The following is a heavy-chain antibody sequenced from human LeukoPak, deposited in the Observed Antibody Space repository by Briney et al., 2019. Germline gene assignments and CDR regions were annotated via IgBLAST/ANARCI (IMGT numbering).Heavy chain of an antibody. V-gene: IGHV3-30*01. CDR3: ARGPGPIAGAKNPFDI. Sequence: GTSLRLSCAASGFTFSAYAMHWVRRAPGKGLEWVAVISYDGSNKYYADSVKGRFTISGDKSKDTLYLQMKSLRPEDTAVYYCARGPGPIAGAKNPFDIWGQGTMVTVSS. CDR2: ISYDGSNK. CDR1: GFTFSAYA. D-gene: IGHD1-26*01. J-gene: IGHJ3*02.